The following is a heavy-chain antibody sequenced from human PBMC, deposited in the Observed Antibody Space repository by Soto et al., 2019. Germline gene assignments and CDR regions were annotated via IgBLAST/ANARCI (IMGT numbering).Heavy chain of an antibody. D-gene: IGHD2-2*01. J-gene: IGHJ6*02. CDR3: ASPWGCSSTSCYRGGYYYYGMDV. Sequence: SETLSLTCAVYGGSFSGYYWSWIRQPPGKGLEWIGEINHSGSTNCNPSLKSRVTISVDTSKNQFSLKLSSVTAADTAVYYCASPWGCSSTSCYRGGYYYYGMDVWGQGTTVTVSS. CDR2: INHSGST. V-gene: IGHV4-34*01. CDR1: GGSFSGYY.